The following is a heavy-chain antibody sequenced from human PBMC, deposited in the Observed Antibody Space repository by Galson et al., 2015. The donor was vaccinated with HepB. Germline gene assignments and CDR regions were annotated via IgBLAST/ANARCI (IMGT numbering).Heavy chain of an antibody. CDR3: ARGAGGDSDEGFYCDY. CDR2: IYYGGIT. Sequence: SETLSLTCTVSSGPISSSDYYWGWVRQPPGKGLEWIGNIYYGGITSYNPSLQSRVTIPVDTSKQQFSLKLPSVTAADTAVYYRARGAGGDSDEGFYCDYWGQGTLVTVSS. CDR1: SGPISSSDYY. D-gene: IGHD3-16*01. J-gene: IGHJ4*02. V-gene: IGHV4-39*07.